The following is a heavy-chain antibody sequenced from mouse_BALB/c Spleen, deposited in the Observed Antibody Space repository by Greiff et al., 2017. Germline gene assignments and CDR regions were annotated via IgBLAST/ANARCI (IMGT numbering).Heavy chain of an antibody. CDR3: ARYLYYGNYFDY. V-gene: IGHV3-8*02. Sequence: EVQLQQSGPSLVKPSQTLSLTCSVTGDSITSGYWNWIRKFPGNKLEYMGYISYSGSTYYNPSLKSRISITRDTSKNQYYLQLNSVTTEDTATYYCARYLYYGNYFDYWGQGTTLTVSS. CDR2: ISYSGST. CDR1: GDSITSGY. D-gene: IGHD2-1*01. J-gene: IGHJ2*01.